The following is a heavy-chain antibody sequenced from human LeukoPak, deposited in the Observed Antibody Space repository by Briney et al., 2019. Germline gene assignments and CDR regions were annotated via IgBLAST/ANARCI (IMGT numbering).Heavy chain of an antibody. Sequence: ASVKVSCKASGYTFTSYGISGVRQAPGQGLEWMGWNSAYNGNTNYAQKLQGRVTMTTDTSTSTAYMELRSLRSDDTAVYYCARIRSGDYVDYYYYMDVWGKGTTVTVSS. J-gene: IGHJ6*03. CDR2: NSAYNGNT. CDR1: GYTFTSYG. V-gene: IGHV1-18*01. D-gene: IGHD4-17*01. CDR3: ARIRSGDYVDYYYYMDV.